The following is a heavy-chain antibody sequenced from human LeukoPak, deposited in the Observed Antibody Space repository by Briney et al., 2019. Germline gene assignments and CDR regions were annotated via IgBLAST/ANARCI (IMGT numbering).Heavy chain of an antibody. J-gene: IGHJ4*02. CDR3: AKGTFHDFWSGPSFDY. CDR2: ISGFGDST. V-gene: IGHV3-23*01. D-gene: IGHD3-3*01. CDR1: GFTFSDYG. Sequence: RGSLRLSCAASGFTFSDYGMTWVRQAPGKGLEWVSAISGFGDSTYYTDSVKGRFTISRDNSKNTLFLQMNSLRAEDTAVYYCAKGTFHDFWSGPSFDYWGQGTLVTVSS.